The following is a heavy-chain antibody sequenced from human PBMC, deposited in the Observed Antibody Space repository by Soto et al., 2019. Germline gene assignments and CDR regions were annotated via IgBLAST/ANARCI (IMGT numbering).Heavy chain of an antibody. J-gene: IGHJ5*02. CDR3: ARDPNDADALSNNWSDP. D-gene: IGHD3-3*02. CDR1: GGSISSGGYY. Sequence: QVQLQESGPGLVKPSQTLSLTCTVSGGSISSGGYYWSWIRQHPGKGLEWIGYIYYSGSTYYNPSLKSQVTKSVDTSKNQFALKLSSVTAADTAVYYWARDPNDADALSNNWSDPWGQGTLVTVSS. V-gene: IGHV4-31*01. CDR2: IYYSGST.